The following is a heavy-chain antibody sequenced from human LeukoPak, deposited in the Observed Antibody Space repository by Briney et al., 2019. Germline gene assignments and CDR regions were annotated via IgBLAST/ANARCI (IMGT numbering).Heavy chain of an antibody. J-gene: IGHJ4*02. CDR1: GGSFSGYY. D-gene: IGHD1-26*01. V-gene: IGHV4-34*01. Sequence: SETLSLTCAVYGGSFSGYYWSWIRQPPGKGLEWIGEINHSGSTNYNPSLKSRVTISVDTSKNQFSLKLSSVTAADTAVYYCARGRYYFGNYWGQGTLVTVSS. CDR2: INHSGST. CDR3: ARGRYYFGNY.